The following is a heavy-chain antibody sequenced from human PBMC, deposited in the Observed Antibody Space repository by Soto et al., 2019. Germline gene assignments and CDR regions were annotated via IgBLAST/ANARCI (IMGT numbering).Heavy chain of an antibody. CDR2: IYYSGST. V-gene: IGHV4-31*03. J-gene: IGHJ5*02. Sequence: QVQLQESGPGLVKPSQTLSLTCTVSGGSISSDNYYWSWIRQHPGKGLAWIGYIYYSGSTYYNPSLKSRVTISVDTSKNQFPLKLSSVTAADTAVYYCARWWSGSRQGFDPWGQGTLVTVSS. D-gene: IGHD3-3*01. CDR3: ARWWSGSRQGFDP. CDR1: GGSISSDNYY.